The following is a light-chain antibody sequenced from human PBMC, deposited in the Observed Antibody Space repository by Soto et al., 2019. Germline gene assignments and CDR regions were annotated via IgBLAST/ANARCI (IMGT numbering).Light chain of an antibody. CDR1: QSVSSSY. J-gene: IGKJ2*01. CDR3: QQYGNSPST. V-gene: IGKV3-20*01. CDR2: GAS. Sequence: EIVLTQSPGTLSLSPGERATLSCRASQSVSSSYLAWYQEKPGQAPRLLIYGASSRATGIPDRFSGSGSGTDFTITISRLEPEDFAVYYWQQYGNSPSTFGQGTKLGIK.